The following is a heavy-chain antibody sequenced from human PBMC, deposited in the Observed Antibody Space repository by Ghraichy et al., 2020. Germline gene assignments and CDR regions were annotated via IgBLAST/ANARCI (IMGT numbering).Heavy chain of an antibody. V-gene: IGHV4-39*07. D-gene: IGHD3-3*01. CDR3: ARDLSRYDFWSGYYRADYYYYGMDV. Sequence: SETLSLTCTVSGGSISSTSYYWSWIRQPPGKGLEWIGSVYYTGSTHYNPSLKSRVTISADTSKKQFSLKLSSVTAADTVVYYCARDLSRYDFWSGYYRADYYYYGMDVWGQGTTVTVSS. CDR2: VYYTGST. CDR1: GGSISSTSYY. J-gene: IGHJ6*02.